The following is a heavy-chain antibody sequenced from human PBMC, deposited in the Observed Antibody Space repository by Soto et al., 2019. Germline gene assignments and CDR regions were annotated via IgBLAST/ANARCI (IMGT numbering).Heavy chain of an antibody. D-gene: IGHD4-17*01. CDR3: AKVYGDYDYYYYMDV. CDR1: GFTFSSYG. Sequence: GGSLRLSCAASGFTFSSYGMHWVRQAPGKGLECVAVISYDGSNKYYADSVKGRFTISRDNSKNTLYLQMNSLRAEDTAVYYCAKVYGDYDYYYYMDVWGKGTTVTVSS. CDR2: ISYDGSNK. J-gene: IGHJ6*03. V-gene: IGHV3-30*18.